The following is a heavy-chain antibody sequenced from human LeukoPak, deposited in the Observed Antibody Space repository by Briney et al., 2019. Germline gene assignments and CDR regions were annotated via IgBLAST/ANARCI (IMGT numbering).Heavy chain of an antibody. V-gene: IGHV1-69*05. Sequence: SVKVSCEASGGSFSSYAISWVRQDPGQGLEWMGGIIPIFGTANYAQKFQGRVTITTDESTSTAYMELSTLRSEDTAVYYCARGRITMVRGVPNWFDPWGQGTLVTVSS. CDR2: IIPIFGTA. CDR3: ARGRITMVRGVPNWFDP. CDR1: GGSFSSYA. D-gene: IGHD3-10*01. J-gene: IGHJ5*02.